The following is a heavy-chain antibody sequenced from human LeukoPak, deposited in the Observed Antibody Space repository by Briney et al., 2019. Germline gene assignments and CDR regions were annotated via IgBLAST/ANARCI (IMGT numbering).Heavy chain of an antibody. CDR3: ARGQMYYYDSSGYSLFDY. Sequence: GASVKVSCKASGYTFTSYGISWVRQAPGQGLEWMGWISAYNGNTNYAQKLQGRVTMTTDTSTSTAYMELRSLRSDDTAVYYCARGQMYYYDSSGYSLFDYWGQGTLVTVSS. CDR1: GYTFTSYG. D-gene: IGHD3-22*01. V-gene: IGHV1-18*01. J-gene: IGHJ4*02. CDR2: ISAYNGNT.